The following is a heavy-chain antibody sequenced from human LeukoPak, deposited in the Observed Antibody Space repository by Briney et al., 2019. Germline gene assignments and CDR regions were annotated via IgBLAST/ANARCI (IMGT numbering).Heavy chain of an antibody. CDR1: GFTSTIYE. CDR3: ARGPHYYDSSDPFDY. J-gene: IGHJ4*02. CDR2: ISSSGRSI. D-gene: IGHD3-22*01. V-gene: IGHV3-48*03. Sequence: PGGSLRLSCAASGFTSTIYEMNWVRQAPGKGLEWASYISSSGRSIYYADSVKGRFTISRDNAKNSLYLQMNSLRAEDTAVYYCARGPHYYDSSDPFDYWGQGTLVTVSS.